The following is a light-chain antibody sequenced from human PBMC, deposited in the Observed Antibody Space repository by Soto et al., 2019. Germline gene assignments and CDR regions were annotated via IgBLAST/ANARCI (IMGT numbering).Light chain of an antibody. V-gene: IGKV1-33*01. CDR2: DTS. CDR3: QQYDNLVT. J-gene: IGKJ4*01. Sequence: DIQMTQSPSSLSSSVGDRFTITFQSSRDIRKYLNWYQQKPGKAPNLLIYDTSNLETGVPSRFSGSGSGTDFTFTISSLQPEDIATYYCQQYDNLVTFGGGTKVDIK. CDR1: RDIRKY.